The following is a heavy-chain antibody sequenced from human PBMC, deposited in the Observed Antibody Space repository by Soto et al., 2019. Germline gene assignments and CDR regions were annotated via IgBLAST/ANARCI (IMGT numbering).Heavy chain of an antibody. Sequence: LSLTCAVYGGSFSGYYWSWIRQPPGKGLEWIGEINHSGSTNYNPSLKSRVTISVDTSKNQFSLKLSYVTAADTAVYYCARGIAAALDYWGQGTLVTVSS. D-gene: IGHD6-13*01. J-gene: IGHJ4*02. CDR1: GGSFSGYY. CDR3: ARGIAAALDY. V-gene: IGHV4-34*01. CDR2: INHSGST.